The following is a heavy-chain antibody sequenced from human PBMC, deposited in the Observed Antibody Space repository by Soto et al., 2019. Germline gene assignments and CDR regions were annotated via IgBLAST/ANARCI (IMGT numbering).Heavy chain of an antibody. J-gene: IGHJ4*02. CDR1: GGSINSYY. D-gene: IGHD1-26*01. CDR3: ARNSRSNFFSLGYSDF. Sequence: SETLSLTCTVSGGSINSYYWSWIRQPPGKGLEWIGYIDYSGITNYNPSLNSRVSISVDTSKNQFSLKLRSVTAADTAVYYCARNSRSNFFSLGYSDFWGQGTLVTNSS. CDR2: IDYSGIT. V-gene: IGHV4-59*13.